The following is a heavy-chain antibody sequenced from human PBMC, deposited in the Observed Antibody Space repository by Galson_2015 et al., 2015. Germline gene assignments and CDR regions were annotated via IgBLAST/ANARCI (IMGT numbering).Heavy chain of an antibody. CDR3: ARGHSSGWVDY. V-gene: IGHV1-2*04. CDR2: INPNSGGT. D-gene: IGHD6-19*01. J-gene: IGHJ4*02. Sequence: SCKASGYTFTGYYLHWVRQAPGQGLEWMGWINPNSGGTNYAQKFQGWVTMTRDTSISTAYMELSRLRSDDTAVYYCARGHSSGWVDYWGQGTLVTVSS. CDR1: GYTFTGYY.